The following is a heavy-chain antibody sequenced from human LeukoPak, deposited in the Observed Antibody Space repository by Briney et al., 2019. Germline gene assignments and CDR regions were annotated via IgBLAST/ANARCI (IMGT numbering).Heavy chain of an antibody. V-gene: IGHV3-66*01. CDR1: GFTVGGNY. CDR2: IYSGGTT. CDR3: ARDAGYCSDGVCYRTRFDS. D-gene: IGHD2-15*01. Sequence: GGSLRLSCVLSGFTVGGNYMSWVRQAPGRGLEWVSTIYSGGTTYYADAVKGRFIISRDNSKNTLFLQMNSLRAEDTAIYYCARDAGYCSDGVCYRTRFDSWGQGALVTVSS. J-gene: IGHJ4*02.